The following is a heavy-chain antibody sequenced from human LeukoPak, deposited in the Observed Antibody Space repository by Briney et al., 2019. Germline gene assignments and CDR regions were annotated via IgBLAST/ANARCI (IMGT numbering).Heavy chain of an antibody. CDR1: GFTFSSYG. CDR2: ISYDGSNK. V-gene: IGHV3-30*18. J-gene: IGHJ4*02. Sequence: GGSLRLSCAASGFTFSSYGMHWVRQAPGKGLEWVAVISYDGSNKYYADSVKGRFTISRDNSKNTLYLQMNSLRAEDTAVYYCAKDQRTYYYDSSGWDYWGQGTLVTVSS. D-gene: IGHD3-22*01. CDR3: AKDQRTYYYDSSGWDY.